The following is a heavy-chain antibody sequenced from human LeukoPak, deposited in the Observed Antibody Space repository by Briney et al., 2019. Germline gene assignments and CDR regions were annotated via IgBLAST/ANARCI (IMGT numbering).Heavy chain of an antibody. J-gene: IGHJ4*02. V-gene: IGHV4-39*01. Sequence: SETLSLTCTVAGGSISSSSYYWGWIRQPPGKGLEWIGSIYYSGSTYYNPSLKSQVTISVDTSKNQFSLKLSSVTAADTAVYYCARYCSSTSCQRSIFDYWGQGTLVTVSS. CDR2: IYYSGST. CDR1: GGSISSSSYY. D-gene: IGHD2-2*01. CDR3: ARYCSSTSCQRSIFDY.